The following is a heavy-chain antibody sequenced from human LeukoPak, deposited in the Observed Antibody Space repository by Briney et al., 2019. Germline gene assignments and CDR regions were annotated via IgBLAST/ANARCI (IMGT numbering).Heavy chain of an antibody. V-gene: IGHV4-38-2*02. D-gene: IGHD6-6*01. Sequence: SETLSLTCTVSGYSISSGYYWGWIRQPPGKGLEWIGSIYHSGSTYYNPSLKSRVTISVDTSKNQFSLKLSSVTAADTAVYYCASVAARPNYYYYMDVWGKGTTVTVSS. CDR3: ASVAARPNYYYYMDV. CDR2: IYHSGST. CDR1: GYSISSGYY. J-gene: IGHJ6*03.